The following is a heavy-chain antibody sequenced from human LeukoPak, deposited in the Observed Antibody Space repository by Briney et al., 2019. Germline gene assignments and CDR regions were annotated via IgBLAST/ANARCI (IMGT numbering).Heavy chain of an antibody. CDR2: ISYDGSNK. CDR1: GFTFSSYA. Sequence: PGGSLRLSCAASGFTFSSYAMHWVRQAPGKGLEWVAVISYDGSNKYYADSVKGRFTISRDNSKNTLYLQMNSLRAEDTAVYYCARGTGYCSSTSCYTVDYWGQGTLVTVSS. CDR3: ARGTGYCSSTSCYTVDY. J-gene: IGHJ4*02. V-gene: IGHV3-30*01. D-gene: IGHD2-2*02.